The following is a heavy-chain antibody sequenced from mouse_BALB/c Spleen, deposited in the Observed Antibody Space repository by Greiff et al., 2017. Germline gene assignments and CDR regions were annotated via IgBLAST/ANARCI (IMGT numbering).Heavy chain of an antibody. D-gene: IGHD1-1*01. CDR3: ARGTTVVAFDY. V-gene: IGHV1-87*01. CDR2: IYPGDGDT. CDR1: GYTFTSYW. Sequence: VQLQQSGAELARPGASVKLSCKASGYTFTSYWMQWVKQRPGQGLEWIGAIYPGDGDTRYTQKFKGKATLTADKSSSTAYMQLSSLESEDSAVYYCARGTTVVAFDYWGQGTTLTVSS. J-gene: IGHJ2*01.